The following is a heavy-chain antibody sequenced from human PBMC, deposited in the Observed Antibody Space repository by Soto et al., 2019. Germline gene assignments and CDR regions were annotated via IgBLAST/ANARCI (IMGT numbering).Heavy chain of an antibody. CDR2: IHSDGSST. Sequence: PGGSLRLSCAASGFTFNYYWMHWVRQAPGQGLVWVSHIHSDGSSTTYADSVKGRFTTSRDNAKNTLYLQMNSLRAEDTAVYYCARGDKGGFDLWGQGTTVTVSS. CDR1: GFTFNYYW. J-gene: IGHJ3*01. V-gene: IGHV3-74*01. D-gene: IGHD2-21*02. CDR3: ARGDKGGFDL.